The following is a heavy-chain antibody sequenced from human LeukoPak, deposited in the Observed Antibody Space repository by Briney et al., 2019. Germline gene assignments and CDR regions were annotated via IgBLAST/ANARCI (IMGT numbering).Heavy chain of an antibody. CDR2: ISGSGSST. D-gene: IGHD2-21*01. J-gene: IGHJ3*02. CDR3: AKDRFWCCAGRSEAFDM. CDR1: EFTFSSYA. V-gene: IGHV3-23*01. Sequence: GGSLRLSCAAPEFTFSSYAMSWVRQAPGKGLEWVSGISGSGSSTYYADSVKGRFTISRDNSKNTLYLQMNSLRAEYTAVYFFAKDRFWCCAGRSEAFDMGGQGTMVTVSS.